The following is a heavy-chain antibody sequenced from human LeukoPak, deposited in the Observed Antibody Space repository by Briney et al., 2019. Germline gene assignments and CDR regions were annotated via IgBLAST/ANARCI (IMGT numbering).Heavy chain of an antibody. Sequence: SETLSLTCTVSGGSISSYYWSWIRQPPGKGLERIGYIYYSGSTNYNPSLKSRVTISVDTSKNQFSLKLSSVTAADTAVYYCVRYSSSWYEDWFDPWGQGTLVTVSS. CDR1: GGSISSYY. J-gene: IGHJ5*02. CDR3: VRYSSSWYEDWFDP. D-gene: IGHD6-13*01. V-gene: IGHV4-59*01. CDR2: IYYSGST.